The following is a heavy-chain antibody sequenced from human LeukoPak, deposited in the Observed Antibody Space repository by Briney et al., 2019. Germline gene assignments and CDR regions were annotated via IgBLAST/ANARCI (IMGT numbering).Heavy chain of an antibody. V-gene: IGHV1-2*02. D-gene: IGHD3-3*01. CDR3: ARTRFLEWSDFDY. J-gene: IGHJ4*02. CDR1: GYTFTGYY. CDR2: INPNSGGT. Sequence: ASVKVSCKASGYTFTGYYMHWVRQALGQGLEWMGWINPNSGGTNYAQKFQGRVTMTRDTSISTAYMELSRLRSDDTAVYYCARTRFLEWSDFDYWGQGTLVTVSS.